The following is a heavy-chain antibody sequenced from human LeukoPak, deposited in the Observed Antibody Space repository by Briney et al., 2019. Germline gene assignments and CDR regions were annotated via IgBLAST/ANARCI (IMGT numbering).Heavy chain of an antibody. CDR1: GGSISSYY. CDR3: ARDQYFTIFGVVQPNYFDY. Sequence: SETLSLTCTVSGGSISSYYWSWIRQPAGKGLEWIGRIYTSGSTNYNPSLKSRVTISVDTSKNQFSLKLSSVTAADTAVYYCARDQYFTIFGVVQPNYFDYWGQGTLVTVSS. CDR2: IYTSGST. D-gene: IGHD3-3*01. V-gene: IGHV4-4*07. J-gene: IGHJ4*02.